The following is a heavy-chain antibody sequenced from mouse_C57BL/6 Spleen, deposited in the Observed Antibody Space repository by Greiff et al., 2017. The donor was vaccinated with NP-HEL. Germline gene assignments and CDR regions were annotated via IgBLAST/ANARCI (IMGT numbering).Heavy chain of an antibody. CDR2: IHPNSGST. Sequence: QVQLQQSGAELVKPGASVKLSCKASGYTFTSYWMHWVKQRPGQGLEWIGMIHPNSGSTNYNEKFKSKATLTVDKSSSTAYMQLSSLTSEDSAVYYCARSGYYDYAMDYWGQGTSVTVSS. J-gene: IGHJ4*01. D-gene: IGHD2-4*01. CDR3: ARSGYYDYAMDY. V-gene: IGHV1-64*01. CDR1: GYTFTSYW.